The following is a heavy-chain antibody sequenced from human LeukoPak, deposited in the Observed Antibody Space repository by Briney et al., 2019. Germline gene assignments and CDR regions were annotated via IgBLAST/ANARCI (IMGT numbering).Heavy chain of an antibody. CDR2: IYYSGST. CDR3: ARSYCSGGSCYWKPAYYFDY. J-gene: IGHJ4*02. V-gene: IGHV4-39*01. Sequence: PSETLSLTCTVSGGSISSSSYYWGWIRQPPGKGLEWIGSIYYSGSTYYNPSLKTRVTISVDTSKNQFSLKLSSVTAADTAVYYCARSYCSGGSCYWKPAYYFDYWGQGTLVTVSS. D-gene: IGHD2-15*01. CDR1: GGSISSSSYY.